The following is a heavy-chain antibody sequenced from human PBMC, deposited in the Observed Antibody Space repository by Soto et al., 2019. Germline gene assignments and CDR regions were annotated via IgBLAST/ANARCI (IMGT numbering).Heavy chain of an antibody. CDR2: ISSSSTYI. CDR1: GFTFSSHT. Sequence: EVQLVESGGGLVKPGGSLRLSCAASGFTFSSHTMNWVRQAPGKGLEWVSSISSSSTYIYYADSVKGRFTISRDNAKNSLYLQMNSLRAEDTVVYYCARVFGYCSGGACSSLDYWGQGTLVTVSS. D-gene: IGHD2-15*01. CDR3: ARVFGYCSGGACSSLDY. V-gene: IGHV3-21*01. J-gene: IGHJ4*02.